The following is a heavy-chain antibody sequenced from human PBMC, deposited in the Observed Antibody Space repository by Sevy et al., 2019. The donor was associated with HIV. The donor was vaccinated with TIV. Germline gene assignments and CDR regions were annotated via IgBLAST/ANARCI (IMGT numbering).Heavy chain of an antibody. Sequence: GGSLRLSCAASGFTFSSYGMHWVRHAPGKGLEWVAVISYDGSNKYYADSVKGRFTISRDNSKNTLYLQMNSLRAEDTAVYYCANVEYNWNYGAFDIWGQGTMVTVSS. J-gene: IGHJ3*02. V-gene: IGHV3-30*18. D-gene: IGHD1-7*01. CDR3: ANVEYNWNYGAFDI. CDR1: GFTFSSYG. CDR2: ISYDGSNK.